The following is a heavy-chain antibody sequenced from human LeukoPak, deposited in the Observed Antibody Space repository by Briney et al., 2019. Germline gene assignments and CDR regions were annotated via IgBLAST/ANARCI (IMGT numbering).Heavy chain of an antibody. Sequence: ASVKVSCKASGYTFTSYGISWVRQAPGQGLEWMGWISAYNGNTNYAQKLQGRVTMTTDTSTSTAYKELRSLRSDDTAVYYCARSVVVTAIPHYYYGMDVWGQGTTVTVSS. CDR2: ISAYNGNT. J-gene: IGHJ6*02. V-gene: IGHV1-18*01. CDR1: GYTFTSYG. D-gene: IGHD2-21*02. CDR3: ARSVVVTAIPHYYYGMDV.